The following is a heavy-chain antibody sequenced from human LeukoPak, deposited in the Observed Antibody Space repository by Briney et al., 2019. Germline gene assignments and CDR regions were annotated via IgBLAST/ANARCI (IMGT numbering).Heavy chain of an antibody. CDR3: ARDQRVAYSSSWYGGAFDI. J-gene: IGHJ3*02. Sequence: GGSLRLSCAASGFTFSSYGMHWVRQAPGKGLEWVAVIWYDGSNKYYADSVKGRFTITRDNSKNTLYLQMNSLRAEDTAVYYCARDQRVAYSSSWYGGAFDIWGQGTMVTVSS. CDR2: IWYDGSNK. V-gene: IGHV3-33*01. D-gene: IGHD6-13*01. CDR1: GFTFSSYG.